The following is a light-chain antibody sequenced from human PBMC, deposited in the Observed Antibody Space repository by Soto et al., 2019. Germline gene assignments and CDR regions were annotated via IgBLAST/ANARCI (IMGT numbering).Light chain of an antibody. Sequence: DIQMTQSPSSVSASVGDRVTITCRASQAISTWLAWYQQKPGKAPKLLIYAASNLQTGVPSRFSGSGSETDFTSTISSLQPEDFATDYCHQANSFPRTFGQRTEVEI. CDR2: AAS. CDR1: QAISTW. CDR3: HQANSFPRT. V-gene: IGKV1D-12*01. J-gene: IGKJ1*01.